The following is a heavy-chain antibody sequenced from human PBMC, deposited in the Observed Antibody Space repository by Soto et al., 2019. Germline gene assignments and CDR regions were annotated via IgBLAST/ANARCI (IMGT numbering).Heavy chain of an antibody. V-gene: IGHV3-23*01. CDR2: ISGSGGST. D-gene: IGHD5-18*01. CDR1: GFTFSSYA. J-gene: IGHJ4*02. Sequence: GGSLRLSCAASGFTFSSYAMSWVRQAPGKGLEWVSAISGSGGSTYYADSVKGLFTISRDNSKNTLYLQMNSLRAEDTAVYYCAKVFHGYSYGYLDYWGQGTLVTVSS. CDR3: AKVFHGYSYGYLDY.